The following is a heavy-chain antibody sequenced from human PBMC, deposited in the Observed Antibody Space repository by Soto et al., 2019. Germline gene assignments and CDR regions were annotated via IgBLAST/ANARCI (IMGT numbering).Heavy chain of an antibody. V-gene: IGHV3-48*03. J-gene: IGHJ4*02. CDR3: ARGRRLIPDY. D-gene: IGHD2-2*02. Sequence: EVQLVESGGGLVQPGGSLRVSCAASGFTFSSYEMNWVRQAPGKGLEWVSYISSSGSNIYYADSVKGRFTISRDNAKNSMYLQMNSLRAEDTAVYYCARGRRLIPDYWGQGTLVTVSS. CDR2: ISSSGSNI. CDR1: GFTFSSYE.